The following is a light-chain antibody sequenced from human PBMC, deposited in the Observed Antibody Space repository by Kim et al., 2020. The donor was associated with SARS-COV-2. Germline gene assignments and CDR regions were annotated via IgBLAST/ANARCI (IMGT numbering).Light chain of an antibody. Sequence: QSVLTQPPSASGTPGQRVTISCSGSSSNIGSNYVYWYQQLPGTAPKHLIYRNNQRPLGVPDRFSGSKSGTSASLAISGLRSEDEADYYCAAWDDSLSGWVFGGGTQLTVL. J-gene: IGLJ3*02. V-gene: IGLV1-47*01. CDR2: RNN. CDR1: SSNIGSNY. CDR3: AAWDDSLSGWV.